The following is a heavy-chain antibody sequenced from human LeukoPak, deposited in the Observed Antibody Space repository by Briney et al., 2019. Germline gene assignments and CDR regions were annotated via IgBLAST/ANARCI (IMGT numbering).Heavy chain of an antibody. CDR1: GGSFSGYY. V-gene: IGHV4-34*01. CDR3: ARAGYSSGWYDFDP. D-gene: IGHD6-19*01. J-gene: IGHJ5*02. CDR2: INHSGST. Sequence: SETLSLTCAVYGGSFSGYYWSWIRQPPGKGLEWIGKINHSGSTNYNPSLKSRVTISVDTSKNQFSLKLSSVTAADTAVYYCARAGYSSGWYDFDPWGQGTLVTVSS.